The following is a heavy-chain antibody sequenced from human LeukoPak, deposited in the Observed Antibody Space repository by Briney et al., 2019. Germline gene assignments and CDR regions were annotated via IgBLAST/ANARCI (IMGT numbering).Heavy chain of an antibody. CDR1: GFTFSSYG. Sequence: GGSLRLSCAASGFTFSSYGMHWVRQAPGKGLEWVAFIRYDGSNKYYADSVKGRFTISRDNAKNSLYLQMNSLRAEDTAVYYCARDRPLRYFDWLLYRGGYYFDYWGQGTLVTVSS. CDR2: IRYDGSNK. J-gene: IGHJ4*02. D-gene: IGHD3-9*01. CDR3: ARDRPLRYFDWLLYRGGYYFDY. V-gene: IGHV3-30*02.